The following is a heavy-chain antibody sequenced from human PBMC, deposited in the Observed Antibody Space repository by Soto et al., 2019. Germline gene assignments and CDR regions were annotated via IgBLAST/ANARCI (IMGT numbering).Heavy chain of an antibody. CDR3: ARDGGSSGRFDY. Sequence: GGSLRLSCAASGFTFSSYAMHWVRQAPGKGLEWVAVISYDGSNKYYADSVKGRFTISRDNSKNTLYLQMNSLRAEDTAVYCCARDGGSSGRFDYWGQGTLVTVSS. CDR1: GFTFSSYA. D-gene: IGHD6-19*01. J-gene: IGHJ4*02. V-gene: IGHV3-30*04. CDR2: ISYDGSNK.